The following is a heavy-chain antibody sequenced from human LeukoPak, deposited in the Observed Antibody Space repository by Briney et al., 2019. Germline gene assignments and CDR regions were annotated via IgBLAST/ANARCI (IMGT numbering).Heavy chain of an antibody. CDR1: GYTFASFG. Sequence: GASVKVSCKASGYTFASFGISWVRQAPGQGLEWMGWISPYNGNTNYAQKLQGRVTMTTGTSTSTAYMELRSLRSDDTAVYYCARHVRRVAAAGKFDYWGQGTLVTVSS. V-gene: IGHV1-18*01. J-gene: IGHJ4*02. CDR2: ISPYNGNT. CDR3: ARHVRRVAAAGKFDY. D-gene: IGHD6-13*01.